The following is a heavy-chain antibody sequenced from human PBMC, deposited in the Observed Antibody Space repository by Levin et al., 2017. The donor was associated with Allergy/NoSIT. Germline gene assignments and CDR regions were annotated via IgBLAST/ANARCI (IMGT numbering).Heavy chain of an antibody. J-gene: IGHJ4*02. D-gene: IGHD3-22*01. CDR3: ARFTRDSYDTSGYYLDY. CDR1: GGSINYYY. CDR2: IYYSGST. Sequence: PSQTLSLTCTVSGGSINYYYWSWIRQPPEKGLEFIGYIYYSGSTNYNPSLRSRVTLSVDTSMNQFSLELSSVTAADTAGYYCARFTRDSYDTSGYYLDYWGQGILVTVSS. V-gene: IGHV4-59*08.